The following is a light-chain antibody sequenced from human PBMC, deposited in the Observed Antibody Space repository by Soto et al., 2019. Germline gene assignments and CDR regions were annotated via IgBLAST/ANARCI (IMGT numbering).Light chain of an antibody. V-gene: IGLV2-23*01. J-gene: IGLJ2*01. CDR2: EGS. CDR3: CSYAGSRTLV. CDR1: SSDVGTYNL. Sequence: QSVLTQPASVSGSPGQSITISCTGTSSDVGTYNLVSWYHQHPGKAPKLMIYEGSKRPSGVSNRLSGSKSGNTASLTISGLQAEDEADYYCCSYAGSRTLVFGGGTKVTVL.